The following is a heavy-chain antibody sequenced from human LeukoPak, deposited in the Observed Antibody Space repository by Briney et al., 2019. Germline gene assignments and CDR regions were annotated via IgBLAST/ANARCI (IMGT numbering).Heavy chain of an antibody. V-gene: IGHV1-8*01. CDR1: GYTFTSYD. D-gene: IGHD3-10*01. CDR2: MNPNSGNT. J-gene: IGHJ6*02. CDR3: ARQRITMVRGVIGVLYYYYGMDV. Sequence: GASVKVSCKASGYTFTSYDINWVRQATGQGLEWMGWMNPNSGNTGYAQKFQGRVTMTRNTSISTAYMELSSLRSEDTAVYYCARQRITMVRGVIGVLYYYYGMDVWGQGTTVTVSS.